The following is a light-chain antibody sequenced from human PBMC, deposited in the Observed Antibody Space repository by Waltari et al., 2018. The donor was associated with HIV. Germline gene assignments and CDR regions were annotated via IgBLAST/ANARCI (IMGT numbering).Light chain of an antibody. Sequence: VMTHPPATLSASPGERATLSCRDSQGITYSRLAWYQQKTGQAPRLPIYVASTRAIPARFSGSESGTEFTLTISSLQSEDFAVYFCQQYDQYPRTFGQGTKVETK. J-gene: IGKJ1*01. CDR1: QGITYSR. CDR2: VAS. CDR3: QQYDQYPRT. V-gene: IGKV3-15*01.